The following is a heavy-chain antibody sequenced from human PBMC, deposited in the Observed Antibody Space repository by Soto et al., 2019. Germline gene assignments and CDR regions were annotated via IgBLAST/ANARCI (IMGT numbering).Heavy chain of an antibody. CDR2: ISSSSSYI. CDR3: ARDVAYCGGDCYYYYYGMDV. D-gene: IGHD2-21*02. V-gene: IGHV3-21*01. CDR1: GFTFSSYS. J-gene: IGHJ6*02. Sequence: PGGSLRLSCAASGFTFSSYSMNWVRQAPGKGLEWVSSISSSSSYIYYADSVKGRFTISRDNAKNSLYLQMNSLRAEDTAVYYCARDVAYCGGDCYYYYYGMDVWGQGTTVTVSS.